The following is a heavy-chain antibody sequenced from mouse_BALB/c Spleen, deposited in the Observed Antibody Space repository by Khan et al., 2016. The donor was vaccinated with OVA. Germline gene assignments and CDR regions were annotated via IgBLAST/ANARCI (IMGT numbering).Heavy chain of an antibody. D-gene: IGHD2-14*01. CDR1: GYTFTSYW. J-gene: IGHJ2*01. CDR2: IYPGDGDT. Sequence: VQLQQSGAELARPGASVKLSCKASGYTFTSYWMQWVRQRPGQGLEWIGTIYPGDGDTRYTQKFKGKATLTADKSSSTAYMQLSSLTSEDSAVDYCANYRNDYFDYWGQGTTLTVSS. CDR3: ANYRNDYFDY. V-gene: IGHV1-87*01.